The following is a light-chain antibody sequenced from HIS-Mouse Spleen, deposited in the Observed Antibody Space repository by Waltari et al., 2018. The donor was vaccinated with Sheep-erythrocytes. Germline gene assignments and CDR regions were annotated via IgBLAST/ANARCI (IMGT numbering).Light chain of an antibody. Sequence: SYELTQPPSVSVSPGQTASITCSGDKLGDKYACWYQQKSGQAPVLVIYEDRKRPSGIPGRFSGSTSVTMATLTISGAQVEDEADYYCYSTDSSGNHWVFGGGTKLTVL. CDR3: YSTDSSGNHWV. CDR1: KLGDKY. V-gene: IGLV3-10*01. J-gene: IGLJ3*02. CDR2: EDR.